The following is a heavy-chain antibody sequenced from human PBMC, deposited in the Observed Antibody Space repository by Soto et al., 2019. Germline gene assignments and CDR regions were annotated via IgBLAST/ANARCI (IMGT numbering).Heavy chain of an antibody. J-gene: IGHJ3*02. CDR3: TIGSWSGEVFDI. CDR2: IIPMLGIA. CDR1: GGTFSTYS. Sequence: QVQLVQSRAEVKKPGSSVNVSCKDSGGTFSTYSMFWVRQAPGQGLEWMGRIIPMLGIANHAQRFQDRVTITADKSTATAHMELSSLRSEDTALYYCTIGSWSGEVFDIWGQGTMVTVSS. D-gene: IGHD2-21*01. V-gene: IGHV1-69*02.